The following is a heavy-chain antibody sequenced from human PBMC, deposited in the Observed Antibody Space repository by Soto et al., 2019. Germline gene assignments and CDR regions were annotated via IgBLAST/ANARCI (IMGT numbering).Heavy chain of an antibody. Sequence: PGGSLRLSCAASGFTFSTYSMNWVRQAPGKGLEWVSSISSSSSYIYYADSVKGRFTISRDNAKNSLYLQMNSLRAEDTAVYYCARDSAPLTGTPTYFDYWGQGTLVTVSS. CDR3: ARDSAPLTGTPTYFDY. D-gene: IGHD1-20*01. CDR2: ISSSSSYI. CDR1: GFTFSTYS. J-gene: IGHJ4*02. V-gene: IGHV3-21*01.